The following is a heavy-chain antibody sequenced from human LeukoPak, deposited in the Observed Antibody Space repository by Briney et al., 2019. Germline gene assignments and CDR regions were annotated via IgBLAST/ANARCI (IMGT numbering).Heavy chain of an antibody. J-gene: IGHJ3*02. D-gene: IGHD5-12*01. V-gene: IGHV3-30-3*01. CDR3: AKDVTDYPDAFDI. CDR1: GFTFSSYA. Sequence: GRSLRLSCAASGFTFSSYAMHWVRQAPGKGLEWVAVISYDGSNKYYADSVKGRFTISRDNSKNTLYLQMNSLRAEDTAVYYCAKDVTDYPDAFDIWGQGIMVTVSS. CDR2: ISYDGSNK.